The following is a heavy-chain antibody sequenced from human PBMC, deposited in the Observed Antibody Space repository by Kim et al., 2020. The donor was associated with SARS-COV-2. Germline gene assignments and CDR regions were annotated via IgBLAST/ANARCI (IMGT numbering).Heavy chain of an antibody. V-gene: IGHV3-21*01. CDR1: GFTFSSYS. CDR3: ARDLGGYDFNYYYGMDV. J-gene: IGHJ6*02. CDR2: ISSSSSYI. Sequence: GGSLRLSCAASGFTFSSYSMNWVRQAPGKGLEWVSSISSSSSYIYYADSVKGRFTISRDNAKNSLYLQMNSLRAEDTAVYYCARDLGGYDFNYYYGMDVWGQGTTVTVSS. D-gene: IGHD5-12*01.